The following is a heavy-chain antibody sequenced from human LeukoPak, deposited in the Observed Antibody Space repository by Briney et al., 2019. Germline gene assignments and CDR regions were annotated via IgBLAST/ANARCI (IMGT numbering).Heavy chain of an antibody. CDR3: AREVTGYKSGQKYSWFDP. CDR1: GFAFSSYS. V-gene: IGHV3-48*01. D-gene: IGHD6-19*01. J-gene: IGHJ5*02. CDR2: ISGSSSTI. Sequence: GGSLRLSCAASGFAFSSYSMNWVRQAPGKGLEWGSYISGSSSTIYYADSVKGRFTISRDNGKNSLYLQMTSLRVEDTAVYYCAREVTGYKSGQKYSWFDPWGQGTLVTVSS.